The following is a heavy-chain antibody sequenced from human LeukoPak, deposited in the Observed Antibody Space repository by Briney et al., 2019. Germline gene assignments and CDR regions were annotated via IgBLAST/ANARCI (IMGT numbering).Heavy chain of an antibody. Sequence: GGSLRLSCAASGFTLSNNYMSWVRQAPGKGLQWVSVIYSGGSTYYADSVKGRFTISRDNSKNTLYLQMNSLRAEDPAVYYCASAGTTVTSINYRGQGTLVTVSS. CDR2: IYSGGST. CDR1: GFTLSNNY. CDR3: ASAGTTVTSINY. V-gene: IGHV3-53*01. D-gene: IGHD4-17*01. J-gene: IGHJ4*02.